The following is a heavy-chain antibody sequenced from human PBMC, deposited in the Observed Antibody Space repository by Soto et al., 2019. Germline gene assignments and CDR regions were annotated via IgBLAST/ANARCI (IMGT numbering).Heavy chain of an antibody. CDR3: ASLLGEDYYYYYMDV. Sequence: SETLSLTCTVSGGSISSSSYYWGWIRQPPGKGLEWIGNIYYSGSTYYNPSLKSRVTISVDTSKNQFSLKLSSVTAADTAVYYCASLLGEDYYYYYMDVWGKGTTVTVSS. J-gene: IGHJ6*03. CDR2: IYYSGST. D-gene: IGHD3-16*01. CDR1: GGSISSSSYY. V-gene: IGHV4-39*07.